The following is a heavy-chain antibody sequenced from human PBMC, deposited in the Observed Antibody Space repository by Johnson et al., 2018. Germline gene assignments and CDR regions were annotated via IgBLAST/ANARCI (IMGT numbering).Heavy chain of an antibody. CDR1: GASVSDYY. J-gene: IGHJ4*02. V-gene: IGHV4-59*02. CDR3: ARGGGVTYFDH. Sequence: QVQLVESGPGLVKPSETLSLSCTVSGASVSDYYWSWIRQPPGQGLEWIGYTSYTGSTPYNPSLKSRVTLSVDTSKNQLSLRLTSVTPADTAVYHCARGGGVTYFDHWGQGTLVTVSS. D-gene: IGHD5-18*01. CDR2: TSYTGST.